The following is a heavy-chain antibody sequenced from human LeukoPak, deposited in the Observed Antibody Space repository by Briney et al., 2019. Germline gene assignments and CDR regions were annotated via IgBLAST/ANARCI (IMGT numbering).Heavy chain of an antibody. Sequence: GGSLRLSCAASGFTFSSNAMHWVRQAPGKGLEWVAVISYDGSNKYYADSVKGRFTISRDNSKNTLYLQMNSLRAEDTAVYYCARDLTRRDAFDIWGQGTMVTVSS. D-gene: IGHD1-1*01. CDR3: ARDLTRRDAFDI. V-gene: IGHV3-30*04. CDR1: GFTFSSNA. CDR2: ISYDGSNK. J-gene: IGHJ3*02.